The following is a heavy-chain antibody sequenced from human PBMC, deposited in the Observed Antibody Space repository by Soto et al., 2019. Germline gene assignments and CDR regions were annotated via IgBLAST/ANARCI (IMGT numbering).Heavy chain of an antibody. CDR2: ISGSGGGT. CDR1: GFTFSNCA. Sequence: GGSLRLSCAASGFTFSNCAMSWVRQAPGKGLEWVSIISGSGGGTYYADSVKGRFTISRDNSKNTLFVQMNTLRAEDTAVYYCAKVGDYGDYVDYWGQGALVTVSS. J-gene: IGHJ4*02. V-gene: IGHV3-23*01. D-gene: IGHD4-17*01. CDR3: AKVGDYGDYVDY.